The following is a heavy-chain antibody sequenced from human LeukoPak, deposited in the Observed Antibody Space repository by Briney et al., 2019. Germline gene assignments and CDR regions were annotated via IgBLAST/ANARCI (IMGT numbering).Heavy chain of an antibody. CDR2: NDGGGI. Sequence: GGSLRLSCAASGFIFNNYGLIWVRQAPGKGLEWVSANDGGGITYADFVNGRFTISRDNSKNTLFLQMNSLRAEDTALYYCAKGSSGYFADLWGQGTLVTVSS. V-gene: IGHV3-23*01. J-gene: IGHJ5*02. D-gene: IGHD3-22*01. CDR1: GFIFNNYG. CDR3: AKGSSGYFADL.